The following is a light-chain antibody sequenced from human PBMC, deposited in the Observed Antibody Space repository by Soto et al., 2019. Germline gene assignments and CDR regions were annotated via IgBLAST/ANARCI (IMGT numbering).Light chain of an antibody. CDR1: QSVSSSY. CDR2: GES. Sequence: EIVFTQSPGTLSLSPGERATLSCRASQSVSSSYLAWYQQKPGQAPRLLIYGESSRATGTPDRFSGSGSGTDFTLTISRLEPEDFAVYYCQQYGSPRTFGQGTKVDIK. V-gene: IGKV3-20*01. J-gene: IGKJ1*01. CDR3: QQYGSPRT.